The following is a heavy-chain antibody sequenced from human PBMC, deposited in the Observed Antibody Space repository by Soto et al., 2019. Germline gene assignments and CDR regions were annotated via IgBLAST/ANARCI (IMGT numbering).Heavy chain of an antibody. D-gene: IGHD3-22*01. CDR1: GGSISSYY. V-gene: IGHV4-59*12. CDR3: ARGSPYYYDSSGYWFDY. J-gene: IGHJ4*02. Sequence: PSETLSLTCTVSGGSISSYYWSWIRQPPGKGLEWIGYIYYSGSTNYNPSLKSRVTISVDTSKNQFSLKLSSVTAADTAVYYCARGSPYYYDSSGYWFDYWGQGTPVTVS. CDR2: IYYSGST.